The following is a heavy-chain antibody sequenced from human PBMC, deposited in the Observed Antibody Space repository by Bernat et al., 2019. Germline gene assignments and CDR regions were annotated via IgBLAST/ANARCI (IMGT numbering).Heavy chain of an antibody. V-gene: IGHV3-33*01. CDR1: GFTFSHYG. Sequence: QVQLVESGGGVVQPGRSLRLSCTASGFTFSHYGMHWVRQAPGKGREWVAVIWYDGSNKYYGDSVKGRFTISRDNSKNTLYLQMNSLRVEDTAVYYCARGGRRAAGTFDYWGQGTLVTVSS. CDR2: IWYDGSNK. CDR3: ARGGRRAAGTFDY. D-gene: IGHD2-15*01. J-gene: IGHJ4*02.